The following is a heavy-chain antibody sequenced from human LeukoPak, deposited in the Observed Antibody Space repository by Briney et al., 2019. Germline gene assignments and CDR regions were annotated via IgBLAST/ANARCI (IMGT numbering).Heavy chain of an antibody. CDR1: GYTFTSYG. J-gene: IGHJ4*02. CDR2: ISTYNGDT. Sequence: ASVKVSCKASGYTFTSYGISWVRQAPGQGLEWMGWISTYNGDTDYAQKLQGRVTMTADTSTSTAYMELRSLRSDDTAVYYCARDPGQYYDILTGYYTPYYFDYWGQGTLVTVSS. D-gene: IGHD3-9*01. CDR3: ARDPGQYYDILTGYYTPYYFDY. V-gene: IGHV1-18*01.